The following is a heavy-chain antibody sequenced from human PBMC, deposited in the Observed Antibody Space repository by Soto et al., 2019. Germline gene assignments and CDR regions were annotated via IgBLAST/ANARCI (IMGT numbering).Heavy chain of an antibody. CDR1: GYSFTSYW. D-gene: IGHD6-19*01. CDR3: ARHLRLGQWLVGGFDY. CDR2: IYPGDSDT. V-gene: IGHV5-51*01. J-gene: IGHJ4*02. Sequence: GESLKSSGKGSGYSFTSYWIGWVRQMPGKDLEWMGIIYPGDSDTRYSPSFQGQVTISADKSISTAYLQWSSLKASDTAMYYCARHLRLGQWLVGGFDYWGQGTLVTVSA.